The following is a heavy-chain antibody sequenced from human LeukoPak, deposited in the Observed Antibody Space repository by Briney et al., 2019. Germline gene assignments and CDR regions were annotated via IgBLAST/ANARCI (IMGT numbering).Heavy chain of an antibody. D-gene: IGHD3-22*01. Sequence: PGGSLRLSCAASGFAFSNYAMTWVRQAPGMGLEWVPSVSPGGGGTYYPRSVKGRFTISRDNSKNTLYLQIDGLGAEDTALYYCAKEDSSSSRYYFDYWGQGALVTVSS. CDR1: GFAFSNYA. CDR3: AKEDSSSSRYYFDY. V-gene: IGHV3-23*01. CDR2: VSPGGGGT. J-gene: IGHJ4*02.